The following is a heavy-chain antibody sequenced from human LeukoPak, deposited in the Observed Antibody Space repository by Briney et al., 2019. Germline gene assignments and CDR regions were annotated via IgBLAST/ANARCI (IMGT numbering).Heavy chain of an antibody. V-gene: IGHV4-39*07. Sequence: SETLSLTCTVSGGSISSSNYYWGWIRQPPGKGLKWIGSIYYSGSTYYNPSLKGRVTISVDTSKNQFSLKLSSVTAADTAVYYCAKAPVTTCSGAYCYPFDYWSQGTLVTVSS. D-gene: IGHD2-15*01. J-gene: IGHJ4*02. CDR3: AKAPVTTCSGAYCYPFDY. CDR1: GGSISSSNYY. CDR2: IYYSGST.